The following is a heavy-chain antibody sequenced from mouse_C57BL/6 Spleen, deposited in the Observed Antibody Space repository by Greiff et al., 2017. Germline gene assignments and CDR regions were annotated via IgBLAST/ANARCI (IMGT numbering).Heavy chain of an antibody. Sequence: VQLKQSGAELMKPGASVKLSCKATGYTFTGYWIEWVKQRPGHGLEWIGEILPGSGSTNYNEKFKGKATFTADTSSNTAYMQLSSLTTEDSAIYYCASGNYGSRGDDWGQGTSVTVSS. CDR3: ASGNYGSRGDD. V-gene: IGHV1-9*01. CDR2: ILPGSGST. D-gene: IGHD1-1*01. J-gene: IGHJ4*01. CDR1: GYTFTGYW.